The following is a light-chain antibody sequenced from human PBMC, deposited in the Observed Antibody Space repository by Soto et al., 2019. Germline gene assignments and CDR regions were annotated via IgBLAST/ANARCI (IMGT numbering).Light chain of an antibody. CDR1: SSDVGSYNL. CDR3: CSYAGSSTFYV. Sequence: QSALTQPASVSGSPVQSITISCTGTSSDVGSYNLVSWYQQHPGKAPKLIIYEGSKRPSGVSNRFSGSKSGNTASLTISGLQAEDEADYYCCSYAGSSTFYVFGTGTKVTVL. V-gene: IGLV2-23*03. CDR2: EGS. J-gene: IGLJ1*01.